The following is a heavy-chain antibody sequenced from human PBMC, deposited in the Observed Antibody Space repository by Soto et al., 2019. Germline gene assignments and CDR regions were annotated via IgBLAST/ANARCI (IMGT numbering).Heavy chain of an antibody. J-gene: IGHJ6*02. CDR3: AKGGQVATTIYYYYGMDV. CDR1: GFTVSSNY. D-gene: IGHD5-12*01. CDR2: IYSGGST. Sequence: PGGSLRLSCAASGFTVSSNYMSWVRQAPGKGLEWVSVIYSGGSTYYADSVKGRFTISRDNSKNTLYLQMNSLRAEDTAVYYCAKGGQVATTIYYYYGMDVWGQGTTVTVSS. V-gene: IGHV3-53*01.